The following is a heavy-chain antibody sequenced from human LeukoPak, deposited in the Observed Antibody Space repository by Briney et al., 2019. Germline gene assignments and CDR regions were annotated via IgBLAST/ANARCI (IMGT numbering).Heavy chain of an antibody. V-gene: IGHV3-7*01. Sequence: GGSLRLSCAASGVTFSSHWMSWVRQAPGMGLEWVANIKQDGSEEYYVDSVKGRFTISRDNAKNSLYLQMNSLRAEDTAVYYCARETYYYDSSGYPGTNCFDPWGQGTLVTVSS. CDR2: IKQDGSEE. J-gene: IGHJ5*02. CDR3: ARETYYYDSSGYPGTNCFDP. CDR1: GVTFSSHW. D-gene: IGHD3-22*01.